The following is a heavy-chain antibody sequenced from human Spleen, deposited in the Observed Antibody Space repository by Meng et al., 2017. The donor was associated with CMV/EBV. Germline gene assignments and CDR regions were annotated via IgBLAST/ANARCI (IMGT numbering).Heavy chain of an antibody. Sequence: ASVKVSCKASGYTFTGYYIHWVRQAPGQGLEWMGWINPNSGGTYYAQKFQGRVTVTRDTPSSTAFMELSRLRSDDTAVYYCAKDGPGAECSGADCNYYYYYYGMDVWGHGTTVTVSS. CDR2: INPNSGGT. CDR3: AKDGPGAECSGADCNYYYYYYGMDV. J-gene: IGHJ6*02. CDR1: GYTFTGYY. V-gene: IGHV1-2*02. D-gene: IGHD2-21*01.